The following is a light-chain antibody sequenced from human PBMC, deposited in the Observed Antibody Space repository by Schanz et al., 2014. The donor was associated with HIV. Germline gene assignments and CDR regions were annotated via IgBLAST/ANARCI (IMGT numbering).Light chain of an antibody. CDR2: SDR. CDR1: SSNIGSNY. J-gene: IGLJ1*01. CDR3: AAWDDSLNGYV. Sequence: QSVLTQPPSASGTPGQRVTISCSGSSSNIGSNYVYWYQQLPGTAPKLLIYSDRLRPSGVPARFSGSKSGPSASLAISGLQSEDEADYYCAAWDDSLNGYVFGTGTKLTVL. V-gene: IGLV1-44*01.